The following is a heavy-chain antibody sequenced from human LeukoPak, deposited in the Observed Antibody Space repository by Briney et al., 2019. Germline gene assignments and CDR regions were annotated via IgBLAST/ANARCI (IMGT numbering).Heavy chain of an antibody. CDR2: ISGSGGST. J-gene: IGHJ4*02. CDR1: GFTFSSYA. CDR3: AKGTVSGGYNSCLDY. D-gene: IGHD5-24*01. Sequence: GGSLRLSCAASGFTFSSYAMSWVRQAPGKGLEWVSAISGSGGSTYYADSVKGRFTISRDNSKNTLYLQMNSLRAEDTAVYYCAKGTVSGGYNSCLDYWGQGTLVTVSS. V-gene: IGHV3-23*01.